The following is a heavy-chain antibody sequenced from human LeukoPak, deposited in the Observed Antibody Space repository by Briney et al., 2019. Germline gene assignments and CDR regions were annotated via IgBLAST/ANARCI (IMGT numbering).Heavy chain of an antibody. J-gene: IGHJ4*02. CDR2: FSISGGNT. CDR1: GFTFSDYA. V-gene: IGHV3-23*01. CDR3: AKEGDVVVTLSYYFDC. Sequence: GGSLRLSCAVSGFTFSDYAMSWVRQAPGRGLEWVSSFSISGGNTYYADSVKGRFTISRDNSKNTLYLQMNSLRAEDSAVYYCAKEGDVVVTLSYYFDCWGQGTLVTVSS. D-gene: IGHD3-22*01.